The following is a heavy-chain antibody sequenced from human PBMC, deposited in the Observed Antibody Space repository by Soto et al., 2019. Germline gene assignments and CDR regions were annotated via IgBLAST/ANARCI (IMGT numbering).Heavy chain of an antibody. V-gene: IGHV4-30-2*01. D-gene: IGHD2-2*01. CDR3: ARGRLVPAVNFDY. CDR1: GDSISSGGFS. CDR2: IYHSGIS. Sequence: SSETLSLTCAVSGDSISSGGFSWSWIRQPPGKGLEWIGYIYHSGISFYNPSLKSRVTISVDGSKNQFSLNVNSVTVADTAVYYCARGRLVPAVNFDYWGLGTLVTVSS. J-gene: IGHJ4*02.